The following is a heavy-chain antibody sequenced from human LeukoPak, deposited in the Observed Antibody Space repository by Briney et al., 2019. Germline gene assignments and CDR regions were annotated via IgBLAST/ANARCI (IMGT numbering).Heavy chain of an antibody. CDR3: AAWTDRGYSY. D-gene: IGHD5-12*01. CDR1: GFTFSRSW. V-gene: IGHV3-7*01. J-gene: IGHJ4*02. Sequence: GGSLRLSCTASGFTFSRSWMNWIRQAPGKGLEWVANINPDGDGMRFVDSVKGRFTMSRDNAQSSLHLQMNSLRVEDTAFYYCAAWTDRGYSYWGQGILVTVSS. CDR2: INPDGDGM.